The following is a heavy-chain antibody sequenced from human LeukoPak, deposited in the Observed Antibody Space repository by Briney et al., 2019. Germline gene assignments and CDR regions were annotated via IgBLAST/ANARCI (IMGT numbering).Heavy chain of an antibody. Sequence: PSETLSLTCTVSGGSISSYYWSWIRQPPGKGLEWIGEINHSGSTNYNPSLKSRVTISVDTSKNQFSLKLSSVTAADTAVYYCARGATTDYWGQGTLVTVSS. CDR1: GGSISSYY. CDR3: ARGATTDY. J-gene: IGHJ4*02. D-gene: IGHD5-12*01. V-gene: IGHV4-34*01. CDR2: INHSGST.